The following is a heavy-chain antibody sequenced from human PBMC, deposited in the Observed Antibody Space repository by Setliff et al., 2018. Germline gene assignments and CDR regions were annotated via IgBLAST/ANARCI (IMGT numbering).Heavy chain of an antibody. CDR2: VRSRINNFAT. CDR1: GFTFSDHY. V-gene: IGHV3-73*01. CDR3: IRPQTPDDDHSSGYYGF. D-gene: IGHD3-22*01. Sequence: GGSLRLSCAASGFTFSDHYMDWVRQASGKGLEWVGRVRSRINNFATAYDASVKGRFTISRDDSKNTAYLQMNSLETEDTALYYCIRPQTPDDDHSSGYYGFWGQGTPVTVSS. J-gene: IGHJ4*02.